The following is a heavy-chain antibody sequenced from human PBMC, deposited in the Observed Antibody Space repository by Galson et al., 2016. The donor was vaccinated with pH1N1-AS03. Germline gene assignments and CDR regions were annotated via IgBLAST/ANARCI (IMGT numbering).Heavy chain of an antibody. CDR1: GYTFSNFG. Sequence: SVKVSCKASGYTFSNFGMSWVRQAPGQGLEWMGWISPQNGNTRYAQRLEGRVTMTTDTSTSTAYMELWSLTYDDTAVYYCARAAPFDPWGQGTLVIVSS. CDR2: ISPQNGNT. CDR3: ARAAPFDP. V-gene: IGHV1-18*04. J-gene: IGHJ5*02. D-gene: IGHD2-15*01.